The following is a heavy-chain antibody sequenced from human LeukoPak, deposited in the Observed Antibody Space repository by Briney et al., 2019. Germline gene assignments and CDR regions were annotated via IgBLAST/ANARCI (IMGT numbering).Heavy chain of an antibody. CDR2: INPNSGDT. V-gene: IGHV1-2*02. CDR1: GYTFTGYY. J-gene: IGHJ5*02. D-gene: IGHD3-10*01. Sequence: ASVKVSCKASGYTFTGYYIHWVRQAPGQGLDWMGWINPNSGDTKYAQNFQGRVTMTRDTSISTAYMELSRLKSDDTALYCCARGPNYYGSGRSWFDPWGQGTLVTVSS. CDR3: ARGPNYYGSGRSWFDP.